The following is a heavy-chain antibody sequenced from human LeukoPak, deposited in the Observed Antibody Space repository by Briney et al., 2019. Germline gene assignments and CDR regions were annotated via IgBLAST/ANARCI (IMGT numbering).Heavy chain of an antibody. Sequence: PSETLSLTCTVSGGSISSSSYYWGWIRQPPGKGLEWIGSIYYSGSTYYNPSLKSRVTISVDTSKNQFSLKLSSVTAADTAVYYCANVETLTTAYFDDWGQGTLVTVSS. CDR2: IYYSGST. CDR3: ANVETLTTAYFDD. D-gene: IGHD4-17*01. V-gene: IGHV4-39*01. J-gene: IGHJ4*02. CDR1: GGSISSSSYY.